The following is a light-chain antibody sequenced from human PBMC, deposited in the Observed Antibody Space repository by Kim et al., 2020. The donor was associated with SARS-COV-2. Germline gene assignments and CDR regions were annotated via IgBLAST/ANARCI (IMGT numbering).Light chain of an antibody. J-gene: IGKJ1*01. CDR3: QKYDGAPWT. CDR2: SAS. CDR1: QDISNY. Sequence: ALVGDIVTITCRASQDISNYVAWYQQKPGKPPKLLIYSASTLQSGVPSRFSGSGSGTDFTLTISSLQPEDVATYYCQKYDGAPWTFGQGTKVDIK. V-gene: IGKV1-27*01.